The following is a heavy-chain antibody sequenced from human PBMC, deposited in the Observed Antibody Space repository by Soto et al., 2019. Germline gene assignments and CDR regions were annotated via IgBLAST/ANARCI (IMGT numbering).Heavy chain of an antibody. D-gene: IGHD3-10*01. Sequence: SDTLSLTCTVSGGSISSSSYYWGWIRQPPGKGLEWIGSIYYSGSTYYNPSLKSRVTISVDTSKNQFSLKLSSVTAADTAVYYCARLDYYGSGSYSPALDVWGQGTTVTVSS. CDR1: GGSISSSSYY. J-gene: IGHJ6*02. CDR2: IYYSGST. CDR3: ARLDYYGSGSYSPALDV. V-gene: IGHV4-39*01.